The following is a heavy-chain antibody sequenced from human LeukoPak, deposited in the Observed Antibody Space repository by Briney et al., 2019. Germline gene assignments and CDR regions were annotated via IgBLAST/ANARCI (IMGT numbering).Heavy chain of an antibody. D-gene: IGHD3-16*01. CDR2: ISGSGGST. CDR1: GFTFSSYA. J-gene: IGHJ4*02. CDR3: AKDKTVVGPSFGDS. Sequence: TGGSLRLSCAASGFTFSSYAMSWVRQAPGKGLEWVSAISGSGGSTYYADSVKGRFTISRDNSKNTLYLQMNSLRIEDTAVYYCAKDKTVVGPSFGDSWGQGTLVTVSS. V-gene: IGHV3-23*01.